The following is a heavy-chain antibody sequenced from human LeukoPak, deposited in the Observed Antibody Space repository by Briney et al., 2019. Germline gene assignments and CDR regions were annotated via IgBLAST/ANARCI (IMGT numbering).Heavy chain of an antibody. D-gene: IGHD2-2*01. CDR2: INWNGGST. V-gene: IGHV3-20*04. J-gene: IGHJ6*03. Sequence: PGGSLRLSCAASGFTFDDYGMSWVRQAPRKGLEWVSGINWNGGSTGYADSVKGRFTISRDNAKKSLYLQMNSLRAEDTALYYCARDSVVPAATLYYYYMDVWGKGTTVTVSS. CDR1: GFTFDDYG. CDR3: ARDSVVPAATLYYYYMDV.